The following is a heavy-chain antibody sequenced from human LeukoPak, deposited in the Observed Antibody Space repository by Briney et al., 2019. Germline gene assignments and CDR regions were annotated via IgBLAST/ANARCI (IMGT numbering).Heavy chain of an antibody. D-gene: IGHD6-13*01. V-gene: IGHV1-69*04. Sequence: GASVKVSCKASGGTFSSYAISWVRQAPGQGLEWMGRIIPIFGIANYAQKFQGRVTITADKSTSTAYMELSSLRSEDTAVYYCARDAATAAAGGVYFDYWGQGTLVTVSS. CDR1: GGTFSSYA. CDR3: ARDAATAAAGGVYFDY. CDR2: IIPIFGIA. J-gene: IGHJ4*02.